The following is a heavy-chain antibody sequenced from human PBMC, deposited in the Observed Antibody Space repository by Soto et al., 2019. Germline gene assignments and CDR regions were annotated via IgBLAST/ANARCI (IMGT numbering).Heavy chain of an antibody. CDR2: ISSSSSYI. V-gene: IGHV3-21*01. CDR1: GFTFSSYS. D-gene: IGHD6-6*01. J-gene: IGHJ4*02. Sequence: PVGSLRLSCAASGFTFSSYSMNWVRQAPGKGLEWVSSISSSSSYIYYADSVKGRFTISRDNAKNSLYLQMNSLRAEDTAVYYCARDLEGYSSSVDYWGQGTLVTVSS. CDR3: ARDLEGYSSSVDY.